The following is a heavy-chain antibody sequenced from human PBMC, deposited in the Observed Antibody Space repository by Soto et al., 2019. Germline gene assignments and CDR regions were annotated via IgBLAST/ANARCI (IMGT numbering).Heavy chain of an antibody. V-gene: IGHV3-23*01. CDR2: ITGSGGLA. CDR3: AKGDYGGNSPYWYFDL. J-gene: IGHJ2*01. Sequence: EVQLLESGGDFVQPGGSLRLSCAVSGVTFNKYAMSWVRLPTGKGPEWVSAITGSGGLAYYADSVKGRFSISRDNSKNILFLQMNRLKDEDSATYYCAKGDYGGNSPYWYFDLWGRGTLVIVSS. D-gene: IGHD2-21*02. CDR1: GVTFNKYA.